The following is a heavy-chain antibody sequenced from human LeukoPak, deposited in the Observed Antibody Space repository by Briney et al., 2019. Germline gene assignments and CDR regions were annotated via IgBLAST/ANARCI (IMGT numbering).Heavy chain of an antibody. Sequence: SETLSLTCTVSGGSISSGDYYWSWIRQPPGKGLEWIGYIYYSGSTYYNPSLKSRVTISVDTSKNQFSLKLSSVTAADTAVYYCARGGYYDSSGYLYWGQGTLVTVSS. CDR3: ARGGYYDSSGYLY. V-gene: IGHV4-30-4*02. J-gene: IGHJ4*02. CDR2: IYYSGST. D-gene: IGHD3-22*01. CDR1: GGSISSGDYY.